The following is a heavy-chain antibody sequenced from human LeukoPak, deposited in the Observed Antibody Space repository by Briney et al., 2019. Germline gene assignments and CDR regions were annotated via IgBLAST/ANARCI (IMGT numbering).Heavy chain of an antibody. CDR2: MNPNSGNT. CDR1: GYTFSSYD. V-gene: IGHV1-8*01. Sequence: ASVKVSCKASGYTFSSYDINWVRQAPGQGLEWMGWMNPNSGNTGSAQKFQGRVTMTRNTSISTAYMELSSLRSEDTAVYYCATAYCSGGSCGAWFDPWGQGTLVTVSS. J-gene: IGHJ5*02. CDR3: ATAYCSGGSCGAWFDP. D-gene: IGHD2-15*01.